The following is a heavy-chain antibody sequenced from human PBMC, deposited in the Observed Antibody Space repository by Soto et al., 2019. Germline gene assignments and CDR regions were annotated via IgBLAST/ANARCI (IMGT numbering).Heavy chain of an antibody. D-gene: IGHD3-3*01. CDR2: IKQDGSEK. CDR1: GFTFSSYW. V-gene: IGHV3-7*01. J-gene: IGHJ5*02. CDR3: AMTGYYDFWSGSP. Sequence: PGGSLRLSCAASGFTFSSYWMSWVRQAPGKGLEWVANIKQDGSEKYYVDSVKGRFTISRDNAKNSLYLQMNSLRAEDTAVYYCAMTGYYDFWSGSPWGQGTLVTVSS.